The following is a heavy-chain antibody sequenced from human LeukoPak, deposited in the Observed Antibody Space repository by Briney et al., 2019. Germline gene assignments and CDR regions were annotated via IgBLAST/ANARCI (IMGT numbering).Heavy chain of an antibody. J-gene: IGHJ4*02. CDR3: ARNKWNFYDSSGYYFFDY. CDR2: INPSGGST. CDR1: VYSFTSYY. D-gene: IGHD3-22*01. Sequence: ASVKVSCKASVYSFTSYYMHWVRQAPGQGLEWMGIINPSGGSTSYAQKFQGRVTMTRDTSTSTVYMELSSLRSEDTAVYYCARNKWNFYDSSGYYFFDYWGQGTLVTVSS. V-gene: IGHV1-46*01.